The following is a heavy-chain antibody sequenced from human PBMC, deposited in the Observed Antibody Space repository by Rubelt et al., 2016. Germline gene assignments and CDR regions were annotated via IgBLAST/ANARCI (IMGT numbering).Heavy chain of an antibody. CDR1: GGSISSGGSY. J-gene: IGHJ4*02. V-gene: IGHV4-30-4*07. CDR3: VRHSAYTTSLAHFDV. Sequence: QVQLQEPGPGLVRPSQTLSLTCSVSGGSISSGGSYWSWIRQPPGKGLEWIGYIYYSGSTNYNPSLKSLVTISVDTSKNQFSLRRNSVTAADTAVNYCVRHSAYTTSLAHFDVWGQGTLVTVSS. CDR2: IYYSGST. D-gene: IGHD1-14*01.